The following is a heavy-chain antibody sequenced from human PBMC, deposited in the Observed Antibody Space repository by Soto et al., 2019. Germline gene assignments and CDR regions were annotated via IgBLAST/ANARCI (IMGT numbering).Heavy chain of an antibody. CDR3: ARDYYDSSGYFDY. J-gene: IGHJ4*02. CDR2: INPNSGGT. CDR1: GYTFTGYY. D-gene: IGHD3-22*01. V-gene: IGHV1-2*04. Sequence: QVQLVQSGAEVKKPGASVKVSCKASGYTFTGYYMHWVRQAPGQGLEWMGWINPNSGGTNYAQKFQGWVTMTRDTXISTAYMELSRLRSDDTAVYYCARDYYDSSGYFDYWGQGTLVTVSS.